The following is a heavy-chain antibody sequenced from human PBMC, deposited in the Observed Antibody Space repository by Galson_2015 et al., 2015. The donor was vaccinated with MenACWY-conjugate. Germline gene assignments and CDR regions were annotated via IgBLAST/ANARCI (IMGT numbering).Heavy chain of an antibody. CDR1: GYSFPTYW. V-gene: IGHV5-51*01. CDR3: ARHPPGGRGMDV. CDR2: VSPGASNT. J-gene: IGHJ6*02. D-gene: IGHD1-26*01. Sequence: QSGAEVKKPGESLKISCTTTGYSFPTYWVAWVRQMPGTGLEWMGLVSPGASNTRYSPTFQGHGTSSADKSIRTAYLQWSSLKASDTAMYYCARHPPGGRGMDVWGQGTTVTVSS.